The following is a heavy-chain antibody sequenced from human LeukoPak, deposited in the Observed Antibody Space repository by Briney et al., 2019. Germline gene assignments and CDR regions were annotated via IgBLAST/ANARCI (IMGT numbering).Heavy chain of an antibody. V-gene: IGHV4-34*01. Sequence: PSETLSLTCAVYGGSFSGYYWSWIRQPPGKGLEWIGEINHSGSTNYNPSLKSRVTISVDTSKNQFSLKLSSVTAADTAVYYCARKPLYRDYYYDSSGSPGAFDIWGQGTMVTVSS. CDR1: GGSFSGYY. CDR3: ARKPLYRDYYYDSSGSPGAFDI. CDR2: INHSGST. J-gene: IGHJ3*02. D-gene: IGHD3-22*01.